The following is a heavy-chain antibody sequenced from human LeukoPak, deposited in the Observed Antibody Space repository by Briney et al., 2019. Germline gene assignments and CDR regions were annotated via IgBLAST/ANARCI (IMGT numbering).Heavy chain of an antibody. Sequence: SETLSLTCTVSGGSISSYYWSWLRQPPGKGLEWVGYIYYSGSTNYNPSLKSRVTISVDTSKSQFSLKLSSVTAADTAVYYCARTTGVGAFDIWGQGTMVTVSS. J-gene: IGHJ3*02. CDR3: ARTTGVGAFDI. D-gene: IGHD1-14*01. CDR2: IYYSGST. CDR1: GGSISSYY. V-gene: IGHV4-59*01.